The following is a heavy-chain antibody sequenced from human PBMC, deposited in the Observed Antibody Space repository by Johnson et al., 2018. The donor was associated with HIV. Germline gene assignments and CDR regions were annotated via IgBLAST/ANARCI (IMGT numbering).Heavy chain of an antibody. Sequence: VQLVESGGGLVQPGGSLRLSCAASRFTFSSYWMHWVRQAPGKGLVWVSRINSDGSSTSYADSVKGRFTISRDNSKNTLYLQMNSLRPEDTAVYYCAKGLSLSGSYSYDAFDIWGPGTLVTVSS. CDR3: AKGLSLSGSYSYDAFDI. D-gene: IGHD1-26*01. J-gene: IGHJ3*02. CDR1: RFTFSSYW. CDR2: INSDGSST. V-gene: IGHV3-74*02.